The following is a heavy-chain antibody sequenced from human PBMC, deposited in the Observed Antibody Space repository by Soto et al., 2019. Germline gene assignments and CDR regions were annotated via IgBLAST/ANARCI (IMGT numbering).Heavy chain of an antibody. Sequence: ETLSLTCAVYGGSFSGYYWSWIRQPPGKGLEWIGEINHSGSTNYNPSLKSRVTISVDTSKNQFSLKLSSVTAADTAVYYCASLWYQPEYGSTWGQGTMVTVSS. V-gene: IGHV4-34*01. CDR3: ASLWYQPEYGST. CDR1: GGSFSGYY. CDR2: INHSGST. J-gene: IGHJ5*02. D-gene: IGHD3-10*01.